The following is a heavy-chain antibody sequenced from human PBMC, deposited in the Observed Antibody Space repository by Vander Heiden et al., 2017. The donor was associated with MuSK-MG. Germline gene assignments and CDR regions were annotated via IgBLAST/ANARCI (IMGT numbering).Heavy chain of an antibody. CDR2: ISGSGGST. D-gene: IGHD7-27*01. Sequence: EVKLLESGGGLVQPGGSLRLSRAAFGFTVSSYAMSWVRQAPGKGLEWVSAISGSGGSTYYADSVKGRFTISRDDSKNTLYLQMNSLRAEDAAVYYCAKGPSGSTLYYYYGMDVWGQGTTVTVSS. J-gene: IGHJ6*02. V-gene: IGHV3-23*01. CDR1: GFTVSSYA. CDR3: AKGPSGSTLYYYYGMDV.